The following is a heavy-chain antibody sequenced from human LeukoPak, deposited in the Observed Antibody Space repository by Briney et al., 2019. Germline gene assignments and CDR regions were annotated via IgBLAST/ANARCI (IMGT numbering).Heavy chain of an antibody. J-gene: IGHJ4*02. CDR3: ARGSSYGFSMGY. D-gene: IGHD5-18*01. CDR1: GYTFTSYA. Sequence: GASVKVSCKASGYTFTSYAISWVRQAPGQGLEWMGWISADNGNTDYAQRFQGRVTMTTDTSTSTAYMELRSLRSDDSAVYYCARGSSYGFSMGYWGQGTLVTVSS. CDR2: ISADNGNT. V-gene: IGHV1-18*01.